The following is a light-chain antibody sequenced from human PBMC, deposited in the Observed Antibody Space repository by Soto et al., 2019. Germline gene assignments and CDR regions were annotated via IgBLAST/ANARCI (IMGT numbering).Light chain of an antibody. V-gene: IGKV1-5*01. CDR1: QSIGKW. J-gene: IGKJ2*02. Sequence: DIQMTQSPSTLSASVGDRVTITCRASQSIGKWLAWYQQKPGKAPKLLIYDASSLESGVPSRFSGSGSGTEFTLTISSLQPDDFATYYCQQYHTYCTFGQGTNLEIK. CDR2: DAS. CDR3: QQYHTYCT.